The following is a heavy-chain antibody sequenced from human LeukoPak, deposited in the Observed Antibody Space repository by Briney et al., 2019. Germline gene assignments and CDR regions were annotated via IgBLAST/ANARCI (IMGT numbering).Heavy chain of an antibody. J-gene: IGHJ6*04. V-gene: IGHV4-30-4*01. CDR3: ARDWVVLLWFGELSHGMDV. Sequence: PSETLSLTCTVSGGSISSGDYYWSWIRQPPGKGLEWIGYIYYSGSTYYNPSLKSRVTTSVDTSKNQFSLKLSSVTAADTAVYYCARDWVVLLWFGELSHGMDVWGKGTTVTVSS. CDR2: IYYSGST. D-gene: IGHD3-10*01. CDR1: GGSISSGDYY.